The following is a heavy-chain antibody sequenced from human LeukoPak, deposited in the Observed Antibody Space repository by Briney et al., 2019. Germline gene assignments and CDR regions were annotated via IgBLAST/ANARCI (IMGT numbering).Heavy chain of an antibody. D-gene: IGHD2-8*02. CDR2: INPSGGST. V-gene: IGHV1-46*03. CDR1: GYTFTSYY. Sequence: ASVKVSCKASGYTFTSYYMHWVRQAPGQGLEWMGIINPSGGSTSYAQKFQGRVTMTRDTSTSTVYMELSSLRSEDTAVYYCAVPWAGGLPDDYWGQGTLVTVSS. CDR3: AVPWAGGLPDDY. J-gene: IGHJ4*02.